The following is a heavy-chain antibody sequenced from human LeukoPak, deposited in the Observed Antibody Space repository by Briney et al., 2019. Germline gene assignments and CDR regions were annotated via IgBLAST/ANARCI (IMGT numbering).Heavy chain of an antibody. CDR2: ISVSGNT. Sequence: GGSLRLSCAASGFTLSSYAMSWVRQGPGKGLEWVSAISVSGNTYHADSVKGRFTISRDNSKNTLYLQMNSLRAEDTAVYYCAKDLPYYYDSSGYSAFDYWGQGTLVTVSS. CDR1: GFTLSSYA. CDR3: AKDLPYYYDSSGYSAFDY. D-gene: IGHD3-22*01. V-gene: IGHV3-23*01. J-gene: IGHJ4*02.